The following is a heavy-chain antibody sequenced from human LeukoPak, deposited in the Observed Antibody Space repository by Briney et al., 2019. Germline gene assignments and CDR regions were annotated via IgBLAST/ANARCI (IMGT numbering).Heavy chain of an antibody. CDR2: ISDSGGRT. J-gene: IGHJ4*02. Sequence: GGSLRLSCAASGITLSNYGMSWVRQAPGKGLEWVAGISDSGGRTKYADPVKGRFTISRDNSKNTLYLQMNSLRAEDTAVYYCAGGEYSSSSTNWGQGTLVTVSS. D-gene: IGHD6-6*01. V-gene: IGHV3-23*01. CDR1: GITLSNYG. CDR3: AGGEYSSSSTN.